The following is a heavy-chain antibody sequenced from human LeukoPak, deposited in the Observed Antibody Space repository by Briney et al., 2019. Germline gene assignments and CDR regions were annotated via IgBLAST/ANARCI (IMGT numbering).Heavy chain of an antibody. J-gene: IGHJ4*02. V-gene: IGHV3-30*04. D-gene: IGHD5-12*01. CDR3: AREWVATSGFDY. CDR2: ISYDGSNK. Sequence: GGSLRLSCAASGFTFSSYAMHWVRQAPGKGLEWVAVISYDGSNKYYADSVKGRFTISRDNSKNTLYLQMNGLRAEDTAVYYCAREWVATSGFDYWGQGTLVTVSS. CDR1: GFTFSSYA.